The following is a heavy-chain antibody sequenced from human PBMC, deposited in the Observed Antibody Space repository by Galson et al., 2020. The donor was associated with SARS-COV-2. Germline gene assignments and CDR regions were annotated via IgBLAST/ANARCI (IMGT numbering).Heavy chain of an antibody. Sequence: GGSLRLSCAASGFTFNTYPIHWVRQAPGKGLEWVAVISYDGSDKYYGDSVKGRFTISRDNPKNTLYLQMNSLRVDDMAVYYCARAPSHDFWSSYRWYFDLWGRGTLVTVSS. V-gene: IGHV3-30*04. D-gene: IGHD3-3*01. CDR2: ISYDGSDK. CDR1: GFTFNTYP. CDR3: ARAPSHDFWSSYRWYFDL. J-gene: IGHJ2*01.